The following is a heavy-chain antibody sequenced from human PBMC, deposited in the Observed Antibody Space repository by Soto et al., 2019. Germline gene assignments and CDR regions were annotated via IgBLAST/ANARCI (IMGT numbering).Heavy chain of an antibody. Sequence: SAKVSCKTSGGTFSSYAISWVRQAPGHGLEWMGGIIPIFGTANYAQKFQGRVTITADESTSTAYMELSSLRSEDTAVYYCATRYCSGGSCYSGYFDYWGQGTLVTVSS. CDR3: ATRYCSGGSCYSGYFDY. CDR2: IIPIFGTA. V-gene: IGHV1-69*13. D-gene: IGHD2-15*01. J-gene: IGHJ4*02. CDR1: GGTFSSYA.